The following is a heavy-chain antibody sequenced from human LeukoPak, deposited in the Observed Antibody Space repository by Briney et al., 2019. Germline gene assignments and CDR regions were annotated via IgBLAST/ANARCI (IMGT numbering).Heavy chain of an antibody. D-gene: IGHD4-17*01. V-gene: IGHV4-59*08. J-gene: IGHJ5*02. CDR2: IYYSGST. Sequence: SETLSLTCTVSGGSISSYYWSWIRQPPGKGLEWIGYIYYSGSTNYNPSLKSRVTISVDTSKNQFSLKLRSVTAADTAVYYCARTVQRRGDYVYWFDPWGQGTLVTVSS. CDR1: GGSISSYY. CDR3: ARTVQRRGDYVYWFDP.